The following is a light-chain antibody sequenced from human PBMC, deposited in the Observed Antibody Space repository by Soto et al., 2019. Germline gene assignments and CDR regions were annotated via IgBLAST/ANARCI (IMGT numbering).Light chain of an antibody. J-gene: IGKJ1*01. CDR2: KAS. V-gene: IGKV1-5*03. Sequence: DIRISQSSASVCASVGDRVTITCRASQSISSWLAWYQQKPGKAPNLLIYKASSLESGVPSRFSGSGSGTEFSLTISSLQPDDIATYYCQQYDSYSWTFGQGTKVDIK. CDR1: QSISSW. CDR3: QQYDSYSWT.